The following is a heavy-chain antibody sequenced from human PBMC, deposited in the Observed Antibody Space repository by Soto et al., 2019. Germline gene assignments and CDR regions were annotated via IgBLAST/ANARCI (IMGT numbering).Heavy chain of an antibody. V-gene: IGHV3-74*01. Sequence: WGSLRLSCAASGFTFSSYWMHWVRQAPGKGLVWVSRINSDGSSTSYADSVKGRCTISRDNAKNTLYLQMNSLRAEDTAVYYCARCGYDFVYYYYYGMDVCGQGTTVTVSS. D-gene: IGHD5-12*01. CDR2: INSDGSST. CDR1: GFTFSSYW. J-gene: IGHJ6*02. CDR3: ARCGYDFVYYYYYGMDV.